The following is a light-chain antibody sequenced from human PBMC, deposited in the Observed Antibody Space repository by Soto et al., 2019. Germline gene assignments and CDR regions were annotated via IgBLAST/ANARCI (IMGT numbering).Light chain of an antibody. CDR1: QSVSSN. Sequence: EIVMTQSPATLSVSPGERATLSCRASQSVSSNLAWYQQKPGQAPRLLIYGASTRATGIPARFSGSGSVTEFTLTISSLQSEDFAVYYCQHDNNWPLITFGQGTRLEIK. V-gene: IGKV3-15*01. CDR2: GAS. CDR3: QHDNNWPLIT. J-gene: IGKJ5*01.